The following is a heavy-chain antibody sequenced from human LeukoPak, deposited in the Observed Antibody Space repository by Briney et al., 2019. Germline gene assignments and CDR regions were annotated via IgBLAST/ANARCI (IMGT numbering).Heavy chain of an antibody. CDR3: ITRYQLGGNYYEY. CDR2: IRSKANNYAT. J-gene: IGHJ4*02. D-gene: IGHD1-26*01. Sequence: GGSLRLSCAASGFTFSGSAMHWVRQAPGKGLEWVGRIRSKANNYATAYAASVKGRFTISRDDSENTAYLQMNSPKTEDTAVYYCITRYQLGGNYYEYWGQGTLVTVSS. CDR1: GFTFSGSA. V-gene: IGHV3-73*01.